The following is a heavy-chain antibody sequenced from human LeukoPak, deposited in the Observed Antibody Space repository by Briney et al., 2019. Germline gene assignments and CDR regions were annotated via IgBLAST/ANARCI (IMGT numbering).Heavy chain of an antibody. CDR1: GFTVSSNS. Sequence: GGSLRLSCTVSGFTVSSNSMSWVRQAPGKGLEWVSFIYSDNTHYSDSVKGRFTISRDNSKNTLYLQVNSLRAEDTAVYYCAQGAYYGSGTSLDYWGQGTLVTVSS. V-gene: IGHV3-66*03. CDR2: IYSDNT. D-gene: IGHD3-10*01. J-gene: IGHJ4*02. CDR3: AQGAYYGSGTSLDY.